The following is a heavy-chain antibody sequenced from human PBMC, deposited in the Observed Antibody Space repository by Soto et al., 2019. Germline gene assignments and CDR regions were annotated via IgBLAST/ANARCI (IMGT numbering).Heavy chain of an antibody. CDR3: ARTREPYYYDSSGYPGFYYYYGMDV. V-gene: IGHV1-69*13. CDR1: GGTFSSYA. CDR2: IIPIFGTA. J-gene: IGHJ6*02. Sequence: SVKVSCKASGGTFSSYAISWVRQAPGQGLEWMGGIIPIFGTANYAQKFQGRVTITADESTSTAYMELSSLRSEDTAVYYCARTREPYYYDSSGYPGFYYYYGMDVWGQGTTVTVS. D-gene: IGHD3-22*01.